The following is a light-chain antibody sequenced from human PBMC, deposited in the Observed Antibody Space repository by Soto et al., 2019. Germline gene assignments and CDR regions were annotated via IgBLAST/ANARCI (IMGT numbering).Light chain of an antibody. CDR1: ESVSSYY. CDR3: QQYTDSPLT. Sequence: EIVLTQSPGTLSLSPGERATLSCRASESVSSYYIAWYLHKPGQAPRLLIYGPSTRATGIPDRFSASGSGTDFTLSIRRLEPEDSALYYCQQYTDSPLTFGQGTKVEIK. J-gene: IGKJ1*01. CDR2: GPS. V-gene: IGKV3-20*01.